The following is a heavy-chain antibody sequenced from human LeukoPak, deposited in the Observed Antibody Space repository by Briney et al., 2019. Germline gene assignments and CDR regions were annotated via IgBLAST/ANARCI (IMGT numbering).Heavy chain of an antibody. CDR2: INPNSGGT. CDR1: GYTFTGYY. J-gene: IGHJ5*02. CDR3: ARSGQQLVRSWFDP. Sequence: ASVKVSCKAPGYTFTGYYMHWVRQAPGQGLEWMGWINPNSGGTNYAQKFQGRVTMTRDTSISTAYMELSRLRSDDTAVYYCARSGQQLVRSWFDPWGQGTLVTVSS. D-gene: IGHD6-13*01. V-gene: IGHV1-2*02.